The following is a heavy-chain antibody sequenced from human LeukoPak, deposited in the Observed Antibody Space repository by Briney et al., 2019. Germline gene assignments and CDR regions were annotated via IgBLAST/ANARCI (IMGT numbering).Heavy chain of an antibody. CDR2: MNPKRGNT. V-gene: IGHV1-8*01. CDR1: GYSLTSFD. J-gene: IGHJ6*02. CDR3: ARGGSSSSYYNNYGMDV. D-gene: IGHD6-13*01. Sequence: ASVKVSCKASGYSLTSFDINWVRQGSGQGLEWMGWMNPKRGNTGYAPTFQGRVTITRDTPIDTAFMELSSLRPDDTAVYYCARGGSSSSYYNNYGMDVWGQGTTITVSS.